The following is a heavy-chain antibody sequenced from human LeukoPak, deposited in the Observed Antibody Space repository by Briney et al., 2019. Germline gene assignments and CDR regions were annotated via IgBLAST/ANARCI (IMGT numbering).Heavy chain of an antibody. J-gene: IGHJ4*02. CDR3: VRAGLTGGLDY. CDR2: INSDVSIT. V-gene: IGHV3-74*01. D-gene: IGHD2-8*02. CDR1: GFTFNTYW. Sequence: GGSLRLSCAASGFTFNTYWMHWVRHTPGKGLVWVSHINSDVSITTYADSVKGRFTISRDNAKNTLYLEMNSLRAEDTAVYYCVRAGLTGGLDYWGQGTLVTVSS.